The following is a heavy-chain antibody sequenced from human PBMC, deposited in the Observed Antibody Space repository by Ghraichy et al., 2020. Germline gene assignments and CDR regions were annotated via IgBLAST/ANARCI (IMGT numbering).Heavy chain of an antibody. J-gene: IGHJ4*02. CDR2: IHYSERT. D-gene: IGHD6-13*01. Sequence: SETLSLTCTVSGYFIRSYYWSWIRQPPGKGLEWIGYIHYSERTNYSPSLKSRVTISVDTSKNQFSLWLSSVTAADTAVYYCARGKATAGTIGTFDYWGQGTLVTVSS. CDR1: GYFIRSYY. V-gene: IGHV4-59*08. CDR3: ARGKATAGTIGTFDY.